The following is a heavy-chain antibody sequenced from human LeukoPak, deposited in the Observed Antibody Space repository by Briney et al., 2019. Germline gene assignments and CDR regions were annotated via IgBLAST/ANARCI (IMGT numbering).Heavy chain of an antibody. V-gene: IGHV1-69*13. D-gene: IGHD5-12*01. CDR3: ARDRGTNIVATRPDY. J-gene: IGHJ4*02. Sequence: ASVKVSCKASGGTFSSYAISWVRQAPGQGLEWMGGIIPIFGTANYAQKFQGRVTITADESTSTAYMELRSLRSDDTAVYYCARDRGTNIVATRPDYWGQGTLVTVSS. CDR1: GGTFSSYA. CDR2: IIPIFGTA.